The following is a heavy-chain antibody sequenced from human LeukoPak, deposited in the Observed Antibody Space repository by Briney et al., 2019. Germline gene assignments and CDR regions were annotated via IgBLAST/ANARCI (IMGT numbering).Heavy chain of an antibody. CDR1: RGTFSSTA. CDR2: IIPIFGTA. Sequence: SVKVSCMASRGTFSSTAISWVRQAPRQGREWMGGIIPIFGTANYAPKFRGRVTITADKSTRTAYMELSSLRSEDTAVYYCARDNDSRDPPHFDYWGQGTLVTVSS. D-gene: IGHD3-16*01. CDR3: ARDNDSRDPPHFDY. V-gene: IGHV1-69*06. J-gene: IGHJ4*02.